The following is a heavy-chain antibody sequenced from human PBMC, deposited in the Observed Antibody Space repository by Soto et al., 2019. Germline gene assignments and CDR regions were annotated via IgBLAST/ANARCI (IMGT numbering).Heavy chain of an antibody. CDR3: AKATYSSESIPAAEDWYYYYGMDV. J-gene: IGHJ6*02. D-gene: IGHD6-13*01. CDR2: ISGSGGST. V-gene: IGHV3-23*01. Sequence: GGSLRLSCAASGFTFSSYAMSWVRQAPGKGLEWVSAISGSGGSTYYADSVKGRFTISRDNSKNTLYLQMSSLRAEDTAVYYCAKATYSSESIPAAEDWYYYYGMDVWGQGTKVTVSS. CDR1: GFTFSSYA.